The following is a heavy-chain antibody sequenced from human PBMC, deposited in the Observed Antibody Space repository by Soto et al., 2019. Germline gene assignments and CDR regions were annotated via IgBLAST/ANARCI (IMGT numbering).Heavy chain of an antibody. J-gene: IGHJ6*02. Sequence: ASVKVSCKASGFTFTSSAVQWVRQARGQRLEWIGWIVVGSGNTNYAQKFQERVTITRDMSTSTAYMELSSLRSEDTAVYYCAATHCSGGSCYSPFYYYGMDVWGQGTTVTVSS. CDR3: AATHCSGGSCYSPFYYYGMDV. CDR1: GFTFTSSA. D-gene: IGHD2-15*01. V-gene: IGHV1-58*01. CDR2: IVVGSGNT.